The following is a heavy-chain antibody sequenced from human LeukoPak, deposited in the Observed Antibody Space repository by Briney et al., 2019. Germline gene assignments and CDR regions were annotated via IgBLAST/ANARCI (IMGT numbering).Heavy chain of an antibody. D-gene: IGHD3-10*02. CDR3: AELGITMIGGV. CDR2: ISSSGSTI. V-gene: IGHV3-48*03. J-gene: IGHJ6*04. CDR1: GFTFRSYE. Sequence: GGTLRLSCAASGFTFRSYEMNWVRQAPGKGLEWVSYISSSGSTIYYADSVTGRYTISRDNAKNSLYLQMTSLRAEDTAVYYCAELGITMIGGVWGKGTTVTISS.